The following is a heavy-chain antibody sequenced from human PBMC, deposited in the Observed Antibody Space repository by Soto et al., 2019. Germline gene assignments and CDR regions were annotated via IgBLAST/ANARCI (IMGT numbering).Heavy chain of an antibody. V-gene: IGHV3-9*01. CDR3: AKDRRAAAGYFDY. CDR2: ISWNSGSI. D-gene: IGHD6-13*01. J-gene: IGHJ4*02. Sequence: GGSLRLSCAASGFTFDDYAMHWVRQAPGKGLEWVSGISWNSGSIGYADSVKGRFTISRDNAKNSLYLQVNSLRAEDTALYYCAKDRRAAAGYFDYWGQGTLVTVSS. CDR1: GFTFDDYA.